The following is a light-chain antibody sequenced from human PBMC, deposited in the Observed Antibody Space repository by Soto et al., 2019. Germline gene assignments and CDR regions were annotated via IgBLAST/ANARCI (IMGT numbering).Light chain of an antibody. CDR2: EVS. CDR3: CSYAGSSTYV. V-gene: IGLV2-23*02. J-gene: IGLJ1*01. Sequence: QSVLTQPASVSGSPGQSITISCTGTSSDVGSYNLVSWYQQYPGKAPKLMIYEVSKRPSGVSNRFSGSKSGNTASLTISGLQAEYEVDYYCCSYAGSSTYVFGTGTKVTV. CDR1: SSDVGSYNL.